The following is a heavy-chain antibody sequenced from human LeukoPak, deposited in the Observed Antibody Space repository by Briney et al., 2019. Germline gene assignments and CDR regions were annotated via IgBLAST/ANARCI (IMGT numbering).Heavy chain of an antibody. CDR3: ARDHGQWLVIGFDH. CDR2: IYSGGST. J-gene: IGHJ4*02. D-gene: IGHD6-19*01. Sequence: GGSLRLSCAASGFTVSSNYMSWVRQAPGKGLEWVSVIYSGGSTYYADSVKGRFTISRDNSKNTLYLQMNSLRAEDTAVYYCARDHGQWLVIGFDHWGQGTLVTVSS. V-gene: IGHV3-53*05. CDR1: GFTVSSNY.